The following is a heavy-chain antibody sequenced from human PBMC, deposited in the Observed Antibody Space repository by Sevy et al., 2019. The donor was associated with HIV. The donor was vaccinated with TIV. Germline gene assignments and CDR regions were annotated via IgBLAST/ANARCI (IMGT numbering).Heavy chain of an antibody. CDR1: GFTFSSYG. V-gene: IGHV3-30*02. Sequence: GGSLRLSCAASGFTFSSYGMHWVRQAPGKGLEWVAFIRYDGSNKYYADSVKGQFTISRDNSKNTLYLQMNSLRAEDTAVYYCAKDPNHVGATYYYYYMDVWGKGTTVTVSS. D-gene: IGHD1-26*01. CDR3: AKDPNHVGATYYYYYMDV. J-gene: IGHJ6*03. CDR2: IRYDGSNK.